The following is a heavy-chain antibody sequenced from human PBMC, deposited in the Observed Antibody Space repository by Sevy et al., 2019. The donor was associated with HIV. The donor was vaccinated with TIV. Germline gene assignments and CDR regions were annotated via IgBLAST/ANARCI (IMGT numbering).Heavy chain of an antibody. Sequence: GGSLRLSCAASGFTFNNAWMSWVRQAPGKGLEWIGRIKNKPDGGTTDYAAPVKGRFTISRDDWNNTLYLQMNSLKTEGTAVYYCCTEGNVLLAEGWGHWFDPWGQGTLVTVSS. D-gene: IGHD2-8*01. J-gene: IGHJ5*02. CDR2: IKNKPDGGTT. V-gene: IGHV3-15*01. CDR1: GFTFNNAW. CDR3: CTEGNVLLAEGWGHWFDP.